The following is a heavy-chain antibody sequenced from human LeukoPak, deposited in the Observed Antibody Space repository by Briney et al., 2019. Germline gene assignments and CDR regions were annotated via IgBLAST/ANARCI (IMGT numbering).Heavy chain of an antibody. CDR3: AKDREGRHYYDSSGYYNY. CDR2: ISSSSSYI. D-gene: IGHD3-22*01. V-gene: IGHV3-21*04. J-gene: IGHJ4*02. CDR1: GFTFSSYS. Sequence: GGSLRLSCAASGFTFSSYSMNWVRQAPGKGLEWVSSISSSSSYIYYADSVKGRFTISRDNSKNTLYLQMNSLRAEDTAVYYCAKDREGRHYYDSSGYYNYWGQGTLVTVSS.